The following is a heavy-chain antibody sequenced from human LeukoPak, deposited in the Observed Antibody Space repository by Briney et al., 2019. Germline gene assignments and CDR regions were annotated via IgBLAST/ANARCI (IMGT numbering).Heavy chain of an antibody. D-gene: IGHD3-22*01. CDR1: GVSVTDYD. V-gene: IGHV4-34*01. CDR2: ISRSRRT. CDR3: AKVSFDSRGHDAFDH. Sequence: SETLSLTCAVKGVSVTDYDWSWIRQPPGKGLEWIGEISRSRRTNYNASLESRLTISVGTSKTELSLRLTSVTVADTATYYCAKVSFDSRGHDAFDHWGQGTTVIVS. J-gene: IGHJ3*01.